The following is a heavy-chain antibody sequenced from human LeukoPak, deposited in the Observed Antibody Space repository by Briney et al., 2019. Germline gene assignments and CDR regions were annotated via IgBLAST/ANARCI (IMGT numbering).Heavy chain of an antibody. Sequence: GGSLRLSCAASGFTFSSYSMNWVRQAPGKGLEWVSSISSSSSYIYYADSVKGRFTISRDNAKNSLYLQMNSLRAEDTAVYYCARRILEWLSNYYGMDVWGQGTTVTVSS. J-gene: IGHJ6*02. CDR2: ISSSSSYI. CDR3: ARRILEWLSNYYGMDV. CDR1: GFTFSSYS. V-gene: IGHV3-21*04. D-gene: IGHD3-3*01.